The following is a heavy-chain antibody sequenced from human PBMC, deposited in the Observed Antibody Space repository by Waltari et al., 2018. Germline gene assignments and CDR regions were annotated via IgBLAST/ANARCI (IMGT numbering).Heavy chain of an antibody. V-gene: IGHV1-2*06. CDR1: GYTFTGYY. D-gene: IGHD3-10*01. CDR2: INPNSGGT. CDR3: ARSFRGVRGVSHWYFDL. J-gene: IGHJ2*01. Sequence: QVQLVQSGAEVKKPGASVKVSCKAYGYTFTGYYLHWVRQAPGQGLEWMGRINPNSGGTNYAQKFQGRVTMTRDTSISTAYMELSRLRSDDTAVYYCARSFRGVRGVSHWYFDLWGRGTLVTVSS.